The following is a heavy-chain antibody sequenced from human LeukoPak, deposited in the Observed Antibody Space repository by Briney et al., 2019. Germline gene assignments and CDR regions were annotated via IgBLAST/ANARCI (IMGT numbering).Heavy chain of an antibody. CDR3: AREMAGTTSEHKRIDAFDI. V-gene: IGHV3-7*01. Sequence: GGSLRLFCAASGFTFSSYWMSWVRQAPGKGLEWVANIKQDGREKYYVDSVKGRFTISRDNAKNSLYLQMNSLRAEDTAVYYCAREMAGTTSEHKRIDAFDIWGQGTMVTVSS. J-gene: IGHJ3*02. CDR1: GFTFSSYW. D-gene: IGHD1-1*01. CDR2: IKQDGREK.